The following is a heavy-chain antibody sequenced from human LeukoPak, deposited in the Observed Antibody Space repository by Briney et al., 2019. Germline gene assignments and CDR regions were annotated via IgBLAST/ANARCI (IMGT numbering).Heavy chain of an antibody. D-gene: IGHD6-6*01. V-gene: IGHV3-21*01. CDR3: AREGSIAARPEGFDY. CDR2: ISSSSSYI. Sequence: PGGSLRLSCAASGFTFSSYSMNWVRQAPGKGLEWVSSISSSSSYIYYADSVKGRFTISRDNAKNSLYLQMNSLRAEDTAVYYCAREGSIAARPEGFDYRGQGTLVTVSS. J-gene: IGHJ4*02. CDR1: GFTFSSYS.